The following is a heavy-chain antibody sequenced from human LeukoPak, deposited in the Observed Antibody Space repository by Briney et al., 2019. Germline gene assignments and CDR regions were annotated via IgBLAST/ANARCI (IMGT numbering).Heavy chain of an antibody. CDR2: IIPIFGTA. J-gene: IGHJ4*02. D-gene: IGHD1-1*01. Sequence: SVKVSCKVSGYTFTSYGISWVRQAPGQGLEWMGGIIPIFGTANYAQKFQGRVTITADESTSTAYMELSSLRSEDTAVYYCARVFNWNDVSPFDYWGQGTLVTVSS. CDR3: ARVFNWNDVSPFDY. V-gene: IGHV1-69*13. CDR1: GYTFTSYG.